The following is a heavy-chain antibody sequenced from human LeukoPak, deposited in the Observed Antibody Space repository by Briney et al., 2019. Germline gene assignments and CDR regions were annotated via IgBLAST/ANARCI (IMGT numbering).Heavy chain of an antibody. CDR3: ARGGSSSGGYDY. V-gene: IGHV4-61*02. CDR2: IYTSGST. J-gene: IGHJ4*02. D-gene: IGHD6-6*01. Sequence: SETLSLTCTVSGGSISSGSYYWSWIRQPAGKGLEWIGRIYTSGSTNYNPSLKSRVTISVDTSKNQFSLKLSSVTAADTAVYYCARGGSSSGGYDYWGQGTLVTVSS. CDR1: GGSISSGSYY.